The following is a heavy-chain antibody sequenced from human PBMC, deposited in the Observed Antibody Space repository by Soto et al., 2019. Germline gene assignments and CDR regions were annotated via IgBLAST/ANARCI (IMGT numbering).Heavy chain of an antibody. V-gene: IGHV4-34*01. CDR3: ARDWVETAMAGGMDV. D-gene: IGHD5-18*01. CDR1: GGSFSGYY. CDR2: INHSGST. J-gene: IGHJ6*02. Sequence: QVQLQQWGAGLLKPSETLSLTCAVYGGSFSGYYWSWIRQPPGKGLEWIGEINHSGSTNYNPSLKSLVTISVATSQNQFSLQLSAVTAADTAVYYCARDWVETAMAGGMDVWGQGTTVTVSS.